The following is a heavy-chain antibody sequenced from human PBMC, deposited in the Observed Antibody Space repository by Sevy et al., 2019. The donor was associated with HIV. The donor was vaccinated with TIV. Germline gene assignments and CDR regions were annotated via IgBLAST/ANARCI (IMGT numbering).Heavy chain of an antibody. CDR2: IQFDGGNK. V-gene: IGHV3-30*02. CDR1: GFTFSSYG. J-gene: IGHJ4*02. CDR3: AKDPLISLGADLFDY. D-gene: IGHD3-16*01. Sequence: GGSLRLSCAASGFTFSSYGMHGVRQAPGKGLEWVAFIQFDGGNKHYRDSVKGRFIISRDNSKNTLYLQMNSLSVEDTAVYYCAKDPLISLGADLFDYWGQGTLVTVSS.